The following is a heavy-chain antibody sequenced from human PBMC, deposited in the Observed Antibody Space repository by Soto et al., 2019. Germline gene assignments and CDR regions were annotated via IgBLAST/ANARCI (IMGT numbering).Heavy chain of an antibody. Sequence: EVQLLESGGGLVQPGGSLRLSCAAYGSTFSTAAMTWVRQAPGKGLEWVSTTGLNGRTTYYADSLKGRFTVSRDNSKNTLDLQMSGLRAEDTAVYYCATVHGTSRSFDSWGQGTLVTFYS. CDR3: ATVHGTSRSFDS. V-gene: IGHV3-23*01. CDR1: GSTFSTAA. CDR2: TGLNGRTT. J-gene: IGHJ4*02.